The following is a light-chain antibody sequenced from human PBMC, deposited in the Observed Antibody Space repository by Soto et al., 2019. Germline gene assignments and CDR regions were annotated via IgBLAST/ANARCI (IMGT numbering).Light chain of an antibody. V-gene: IGKV1-17*01. CDR3: QQYEDLPIT. CDR1: QVITND. J-gene: IGKJ1*01. Sequence: IQMTQSPSSLSASVGDRLSITCRASQVITNDLGWYQQKPGKAPKRLIYAASTLQSGVPSRFSGSGSGTEFTLTISSLQPEDAATYYCQQYEDLPITFGQGTKVDIK. CDR2: AAS.